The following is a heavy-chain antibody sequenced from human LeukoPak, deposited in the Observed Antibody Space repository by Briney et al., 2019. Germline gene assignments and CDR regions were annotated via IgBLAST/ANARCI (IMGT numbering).Heavy chain of an antibody. J-gene: IGHJ4*02. V-gene: IGHV3-43D*03. CDR3: AKDISLTLVTQGFDY. CDR1: GFTFDDYA. D-gene: IGHD4-23*01. CDR2: ISWDGGST. Sequence: PGGSLRLSCAAPGFTFDDYAMHWVRQAPGKGLEWVSLISWDGGSTHYADSVKGRFTISRDNGKNSLYLQMNSLRAEDTALYYCAKDISLTLVTQGFDYWGQGTLVTVSS.